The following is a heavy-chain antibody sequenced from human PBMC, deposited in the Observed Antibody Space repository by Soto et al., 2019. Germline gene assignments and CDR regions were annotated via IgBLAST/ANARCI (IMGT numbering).Heavy chain of an antibody. CDR1: GESVYNNTAN. CDR2: TYYRSKWFY. Sequence: SQTLSLTCDISGESVYNNTANWDWIRQCPSRGLEWLGRTYYRSKWFYDYAVSVRSRITISPDTSNTLFSLLLNSVPPDATAVYYCVRLIGNSWLDTWGQGTLVTVSS. CDR3: VRLIGNSWLDT. J-gene: IGHJ5*02. V-gene: IGHV6-1*01. D-gene: IGHD2-8*01.